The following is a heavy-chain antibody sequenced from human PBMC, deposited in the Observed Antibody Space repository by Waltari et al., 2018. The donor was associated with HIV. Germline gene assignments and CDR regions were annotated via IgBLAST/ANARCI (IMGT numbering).Heavy chain of an antibody. CDR1: GESFSDYHREPYRSFNDYC. J-gene: IGHJ4*02. CDR2: ISRGGST. CDR3: ARGVCPDHIWANYPDF. D-gene: IGHD3-16*01. Sequence: QVELQQWGTGLLNPSETLSLTCAVYGESFSDYHREPYRSFNDYCRNWVRQPPGKALELIGEISRGGSTNYNPSIKRPISLSIDTSKKQFSLKLPSVTAADTAVYYCARGVCPDHIWANYPDFWGQGSLVVVSP. V-gene: IGHV4-34*01.